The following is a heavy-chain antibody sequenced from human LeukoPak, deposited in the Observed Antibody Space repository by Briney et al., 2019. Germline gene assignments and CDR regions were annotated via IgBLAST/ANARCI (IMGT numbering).Heavy chain of an antibody. CDR3: TRNSGWYGVS. J-gene: IGHJ4*02. CDR2: IDYSGGSA. D-gene: IGHD6-19*01. Sequence: GGSLRLSCAGSGFIISEHYIDWVRQAPGKGLEWVSSIDYSGGSAYYPDSVKGRFTISRDDSKNTLYLHLSSLRADDTAVYYCTRNSGWYGVSWGQGTRVTVSS. CDR1: GFIISEHY. V-gene: IGHV3-23*01.